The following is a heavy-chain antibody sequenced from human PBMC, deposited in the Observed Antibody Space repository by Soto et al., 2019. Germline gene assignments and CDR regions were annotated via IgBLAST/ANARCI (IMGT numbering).Heavy chain of an antibody. CDR3: ARHRNCSGGSCYYDAFDI. V-gene: IGHV5-51*01. Sequence: PGESLKISCKGSGYSFTSYWIGWVRQMPGKGLEWMGIIYPGDSDTRYSPSFQGQVTISADKSISTAYLQWSSLKASDTAMYYCARHRNCSGGSCYYDAFDIRGQGTMVTVS. J-gene: IGHJ3*02. CDR1: GYSFTSYW. CDR2: IYPGDSDT. D-gene: IGHD2-15*01.